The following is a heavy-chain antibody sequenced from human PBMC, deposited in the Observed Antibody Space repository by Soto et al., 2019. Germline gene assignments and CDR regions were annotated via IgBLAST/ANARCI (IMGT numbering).Heavy chain of an antibody. V-gene: IGHV5-51*01. J-gene: IGHJ4*02. CDR3: ARQGSGYLNY. CDR2: IYPSDSDT. Sequence: GESLKISCEGSGYSFTSYWIGWVRQMPGKGLEWMGVIYPSDSDTRYSPSFQGQVTISADRSISTAYLQWSSLKASDTAIYYCARQGSGYLNYWGQGTLVTVSS. D-gene: IGHD5-18*01. CDR1: GYSFTSYW.